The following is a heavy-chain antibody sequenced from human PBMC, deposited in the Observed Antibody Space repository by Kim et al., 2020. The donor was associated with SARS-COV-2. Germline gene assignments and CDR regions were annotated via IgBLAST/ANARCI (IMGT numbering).Heavy chain of an antibody. D-gene: IGHD1-26*01. CDR2: IYHSGST. CDR1: GYSISSGYY. CDR3: ARVGGSFYPLDY. Sequence: SETLSLTCTVSGYSISSGYYWGWIRQPPGKRLEWIGNIYHSGSTYYNPSLKSRVTISVDTSKNQFSLRLSSVTAADTAVYYCARVGGSFYPLDYWGQGTLVTVSS. J-gene: IGHJ4*02. V-gene: IGHV4-38-2*02.